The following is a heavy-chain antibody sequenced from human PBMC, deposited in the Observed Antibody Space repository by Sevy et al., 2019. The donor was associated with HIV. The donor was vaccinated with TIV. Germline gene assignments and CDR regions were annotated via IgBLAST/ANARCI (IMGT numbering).Heavy chain of an antibody. V-gene: IGHV1-2*02. J-gene: IGHJ4*02. CDR2: INPNTGGT. CDR1: GYTFTGYY. CDR3: ARGPKGPNPIDY. Sequence: ASVKVSCKASGYTFTGYYIHWVRQAPGQGLEWMGWINPNTGGTNYAQKFQGRVTMTRDTSTSSAYMGLSGLGSDDTAVFYCARGPKGPNPIDYWGQGTLVTVSS.